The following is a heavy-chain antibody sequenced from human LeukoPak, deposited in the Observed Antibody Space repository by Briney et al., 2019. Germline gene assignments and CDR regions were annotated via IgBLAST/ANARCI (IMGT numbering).Heavy chain of an antibody. CDR2: ISRGVGST. CDR3: AKKGQADDYGKPD. J-gene: IGHJ4*02. CDR1: GFTFGSYD. D-gene: IGHD4-17*01. Sequence: GGSLRPSCAASGFTFGSYDLSWVRQAPRKGLECVAAISRGVGSTYYADSVKGRFTISRDNSKNTLYLQVNNLRADDTAVYYCAKKGQADDYGKPDWGQGTLVTVSS. V-gene: IGHV3-23*01.